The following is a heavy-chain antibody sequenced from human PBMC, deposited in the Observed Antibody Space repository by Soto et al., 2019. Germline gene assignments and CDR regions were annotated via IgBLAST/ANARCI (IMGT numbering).Heavy chain of an antibody. V-gene: IGHV6-1*01. Sequence: XHTLSLTFAISGDSFASNIAAWNWIRQSPSRGLEWLGRTYYRSKWYTDYAVSVKSRISINPDTSKNQLSLQLDSVTPEDTAVYYCARDRRSGTYNYNWFDPWGQGTLVTVSS. CDR1: GDSFASNIAA. D-gene: IGHD1-26*01. CDR3: ARDRRSGTYNYNWFDP. CDR2: TYYRSKWYT. J-gene: IGHJ5*02.